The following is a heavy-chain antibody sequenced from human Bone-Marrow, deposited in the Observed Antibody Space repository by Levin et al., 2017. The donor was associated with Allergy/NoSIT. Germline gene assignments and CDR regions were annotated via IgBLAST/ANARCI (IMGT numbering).Heavy chain of an antibody. V-gene: IGHV3-30-3*01. CDR2: ISYDGSNK. CDR3: FRGYSSSWFDAFDI. Sequence: PGGSLRLSCAASGFTFSSYAMHWVRQAPGKGLEWVAVISYDGSNKYYADSVKGRFTISRDNSKNTLYLPMNSLRAEDTAVYYGFRGYSSSWFDAFDIWGQGTMVTVSS. J-gene: IGHJ3*02. D-gene: IGHD6-13*01. CDR1: GFTFSSYA.